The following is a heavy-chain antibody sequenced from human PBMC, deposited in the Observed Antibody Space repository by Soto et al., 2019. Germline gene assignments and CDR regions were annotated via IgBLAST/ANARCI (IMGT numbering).Heavy chain of an antibody. CDR2: ISSSSSYI. D-gene: IGHD2-15*01. V-gene: IGHV3-21*01. CDR1: GFTFSSYS. CDR3: ARFPKYCSGGSCYVPDAFDI. J-gene: IGHJ3*02. Sequence: GGSLRLSCAASGFTFSSYSMNWVRQAPGKGLEWVSSISSSSSYIYYADSVEGRFTISRDNAKNSLYLQMNSLRAEDTAVYYCARFPKYCSGGSCYVPDAFDIWGQGTMVTVSS.